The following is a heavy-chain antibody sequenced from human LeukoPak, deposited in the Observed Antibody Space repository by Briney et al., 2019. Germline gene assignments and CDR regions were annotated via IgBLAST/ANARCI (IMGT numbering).Heavy chain of an antibody. Sequence: PSETLSLTCTVSGGSISSYYWSWIRQPPGKGLEWIGYIYYSGSTNYNPSLKSRVTISVDTSKNQFSLKLSSVTAADTAVYYCASSYSSGWTGPFDCWGQGTLVTVSS. J-gene: IGHJ4*02. CDR3: ASSYSSGWTGPFDC. D-gene: IGHD6-19*01. V-gene: IGHV4-59*08. CDR1: GGSISSYY. CDR2: IYYSGST.